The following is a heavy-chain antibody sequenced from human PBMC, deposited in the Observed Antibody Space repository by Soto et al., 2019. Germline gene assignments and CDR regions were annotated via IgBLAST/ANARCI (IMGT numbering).Heavy chain of an antibody. D-gene: IGHD3-10*01. J-gene: IGHJ6*02. CDR1: GYTFTIYY. CDR3: ARGLGWGRNYYYYYGMDV. V-gene: IGHV1-46*01. Sequence: ASVKVSCKASGYTFTIYYMHWVRQAPGQGLEWMGIINPSGGSTSYAQKFQGRVTMTRDTSTSTVYMELSSLRSEDTAVYYCARGLGWGRNYYYYYGMDVWGQGTTVTVSS. CDR2: INPSGGST.